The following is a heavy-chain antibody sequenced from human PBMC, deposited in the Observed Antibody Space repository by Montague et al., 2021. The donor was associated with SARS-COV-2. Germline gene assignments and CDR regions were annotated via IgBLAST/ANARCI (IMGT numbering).Heavy chain of an antibody. CDR1: GDSVSSNRAA. D-gene: IGHD3-10*01. J-gene: IGHJ6*02. V-gene: IGHV6-1*01. Sequence: CAISGDSVSSNRAAWNWIRQSPSRGLEWLGRTYYRSKWYNDYAVSVKSRITINPDTSKNQFSLQLNSVTPEDTAVYYCARGLWLGELLYYYYYYGMDVWGQGTTVTVSS. CDR2: TYYRSKWYN. CDR3: ARGLWLGELLYYYYYYGMDV.